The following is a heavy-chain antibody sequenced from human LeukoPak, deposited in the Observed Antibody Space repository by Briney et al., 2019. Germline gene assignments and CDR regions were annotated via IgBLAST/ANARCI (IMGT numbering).Heavy chain of an antibody. D-gene: IGHD3-3*01. J-gene: IGHJ5*02. Sequence: PSETLSLTRSVSGGSISSTSCSWGWIRQPPGKGLEWIGGIYYSGSTYYNPSLKSRVTISVDTSKNQFSLKLSSVTAADTAVYYCAREARITIFGVVTQYNWFDPWGQGTLVTVSS. V-gene: IGHV4-39*07. CDR3: AREARITIFGVVTQYNWFDP. CDR1: GGSISSTSCS. CDR2: IYYSGST.